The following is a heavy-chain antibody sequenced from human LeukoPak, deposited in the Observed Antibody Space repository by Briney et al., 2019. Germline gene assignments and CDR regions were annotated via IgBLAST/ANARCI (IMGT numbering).Heavy chain of an antibody. D-gene: IGHD5-24*01. CDR3: ARDLGPPLHNRWLQLRRFDY. CDR2: IIPIIGTA. Sequence: GASVKVSCKASGGTFSSYAISWVRQAPGQGLEWTGGIIPIIGTANYAQKFQGRVTITADESTSTAYMELSSLRSEDTAVYYCARDLGPPLHNRWLQLRRFDYWGQGTLVTVSS. J-gene: IGHJ4*02. CDR1: GGTFSSYA. V-gene: IGHV1-69*13.